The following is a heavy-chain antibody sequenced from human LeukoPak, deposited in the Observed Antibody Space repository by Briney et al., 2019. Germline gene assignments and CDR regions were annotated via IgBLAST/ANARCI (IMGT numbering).Heavy chain of an antibody. CDR2: ISWDSNNI. V-gene: IGHV3-9*01. CDR1: GFSFDDYA. D-gene: IGHD5-12*01. CDR3: AKEPNKYSGYDYFDF. J-gene: IGHJ4*02. Sequence: GGSLRLSCAASGFSFDDYAFHWVRQAPGKGLEWVSGISWDSNNIHYADSVRGRFTISRDNAKNSLYLQMDSLRPEDTALYHRAKEPNKYSGYDYFDFWGQGTLVTVSS.